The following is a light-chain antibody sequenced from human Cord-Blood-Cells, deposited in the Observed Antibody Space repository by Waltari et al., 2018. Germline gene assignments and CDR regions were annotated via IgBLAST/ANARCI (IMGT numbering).Light chain of an antibody. Sequence: QSALTQPASVSGSPGQSITISCPGTSSDVGGSNYVSWYQPHPGNAPKLMIYEVSNRPSGVSNRFSGSKSGNTASLTISGLQAEDEADYYCSSYTSSSTVVFGGGTKLTVL. CDR2: EVS. CDR1: SSDVGGSNY. V-gene: IGLV2-14*01. CDR3: SSYTSSSTVV. J-gene: IGLJ2*01.